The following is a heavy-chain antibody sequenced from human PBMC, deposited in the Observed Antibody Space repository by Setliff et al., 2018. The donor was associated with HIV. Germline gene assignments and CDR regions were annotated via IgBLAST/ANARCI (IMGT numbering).Heavy chain of an antibody. CDR2: IYSGGST. V-gene: IGHV3-66*02. CDR3: ARDQWGYSYGYYYYYYMDV. Sequence: GGSLRLSCAASGFTVSSNYMSWVRRAPGKGLEWVSVIYSGGSTYYADSVKGRFTISRDNSKNTLYLQMNSLRAEDTAGYYCARDQWGYSYGYYYYYYMDVWGKGTTVTVSS. D-gene: IGHD5-18*01. CDR1: GFTVSSNY. J-gene: IGHJ6*03.